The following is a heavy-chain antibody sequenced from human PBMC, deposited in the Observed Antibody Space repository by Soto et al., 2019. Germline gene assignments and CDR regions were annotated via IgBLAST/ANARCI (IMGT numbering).Heavy chain of an antibody. CDR1: GGTFSSYA. D-gene: IGHD6-19*01. CDR2: IIPIFGTA. Sequence: SVKVSCNASGGTFSSYAISWVRQAPGQGLEWMGGIIPIFGTANYAQKFQGRVTITADESTSTAYMELSSLRSEDTAVYYCAILENSSGWYPFDYWGQGTLVTVS. V-gene: IGHV1-69*13. CDR3: AILENSSGWYPFDY. J-gene: IGHJ4*02.